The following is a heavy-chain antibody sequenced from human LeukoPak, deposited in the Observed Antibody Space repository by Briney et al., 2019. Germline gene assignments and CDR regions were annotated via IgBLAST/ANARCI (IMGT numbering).Heavy chain of an antibody. D-gene: IGHD2-2*02. CDR3: ARDFYTVLGY. CDR1: GFTFSDSY. Sequence: PGGSLRLSCAASGFTFSDSYMHWIRQAPGKGLEWIAYMSSSGNIIYYADSVKGRFTISRDNANNSLYLEMNSLRTDDTAVYYCARDFYTVLGYWGQGTLVTVSS. V-gene: IGHV3-11*01. CDR2: MSSSGNII. J-gene: IGHJ4*02.